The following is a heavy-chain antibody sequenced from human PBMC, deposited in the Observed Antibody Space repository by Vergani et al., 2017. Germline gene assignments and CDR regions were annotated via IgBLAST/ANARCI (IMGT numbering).Heavy chain of an antibody. CDR1: GFTFSSYS. CDR3: ARGLFRGWYLGPGFSESDY. J-gene: IGHJ4*02. Sequence: EVQLVESGGGLVKPGGSLRLSCAASGFTFSSYSMNWVRQAPGKGLAWVSSISSSSSYIYDADSVKGRFTNSRDNAKNALYLQMNSLRAEDTAVYYCARGLFRGWYLGPGFSESDYWGQGTLVTVSS. CDR2: ISSSSSYI. D-gene: IGHD6-19*01. V-gene: IGHV3-21*03.